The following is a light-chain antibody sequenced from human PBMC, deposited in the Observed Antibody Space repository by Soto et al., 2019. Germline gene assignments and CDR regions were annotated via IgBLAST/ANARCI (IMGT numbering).Light chain of an antibody. CDR2: AAS. CDR3: QHYGTSLWT. J-gene: IGKJ1*01. Sequence: EIVLTQSPGTLSLSPGERATLSCRASQSVSSTYLAWYQQKPGQAPRLLIYAASSRDTGIPDRFSGSGSGTDFTLTISRLEPEDFAVYFCQHYGTSLWTFGQGTKVDIK. V-gene: IGKV3-20*01. CDR1: QSVSSTY.